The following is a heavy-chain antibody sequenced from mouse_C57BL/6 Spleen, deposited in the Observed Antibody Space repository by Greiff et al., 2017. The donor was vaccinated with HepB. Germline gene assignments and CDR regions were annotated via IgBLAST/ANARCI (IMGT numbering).Heavy chain of an antibody. CDR2: IDPETGGT. CDR1: GYTFTDYE. CDR3: TRFPFITTARGYFDV. V-gene: IGHV1-15*01. J-gene: IGHJ1*03. Sequence: VQLQQSGAELVRPGASVTLSCKASGYTFTDYEMHWVKQTPVHGLEWIGAIDPETGGTAYNQKFKGKAILTADKSSSTAYMELRSLTSEDSAVYYCTRFPFITTARGYFDVWGTGTTVTVSS. D-gene: IGHD1-1*01.